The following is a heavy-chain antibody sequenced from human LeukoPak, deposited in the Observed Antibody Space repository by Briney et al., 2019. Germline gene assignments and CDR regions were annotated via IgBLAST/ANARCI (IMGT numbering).Heavy chain of an antibody. Sequence: GASLRLSCAASGFTFSSYSMKCVGQAPGKGLEWGSSISSSSSDIYYAASVKGRLTISRDNAKTSMYLQMNSLRAEDTAVYYCASSPPLPYYFDYWGQGTLVTVSS. CDR2: ISSSSSDI. CDR3: ASSPPLPYYFDY. V-gene: IGHV3-21*01. CDR1: GFTFSSYS. J-gene: IGHJ4*02. D-gene: IGHD5/OR15-5a*01.